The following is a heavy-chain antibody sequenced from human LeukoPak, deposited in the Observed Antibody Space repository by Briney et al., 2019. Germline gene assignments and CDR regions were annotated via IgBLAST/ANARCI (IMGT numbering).Heavy chain of an antibody. CDR2: LTSSSDTT. CDR1: GFTFSSYV. CDR3: TTDLGAVDYYYGMDV. Sequence: GGSLRLSCAASGFTFSSYVMSWVRQAPWKGLEWVAALTSSSDTTYYGDSVKGRFTISRDNSKNTLYLQMNSLKTEDTAVYYCTTDLGAVDYYYGMDVWGQGTTVTVSS. J-gene: IGHJ6*02. D-gene: IGHD3-10*01. V-gene: IGHV3-23*01.